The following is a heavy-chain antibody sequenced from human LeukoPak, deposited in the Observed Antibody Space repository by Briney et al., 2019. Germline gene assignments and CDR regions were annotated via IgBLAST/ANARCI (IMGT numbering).Heavy chain of an antibody. CDR1: GGSFSGYY. D-gene: IGHD1-1*01. CDR3: ATRIWMGHFDY. Sequence: PSETLSLSCAVYGGSFSGYYWSWIRQPPGKGLEWIGEINHSGSTNYNPSLKSRVTISVDTSKNQFSLKLSSVTAADTAVHYCATRIWMGHFDYWGQGTLATVSS. V-gene: IGHV4-34*01. CDR2: INHSGST. J-gene: IGHJ4*02.